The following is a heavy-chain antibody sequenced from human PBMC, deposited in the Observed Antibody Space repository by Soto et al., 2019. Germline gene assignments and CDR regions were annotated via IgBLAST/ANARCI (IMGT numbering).Heavy chain of an antibody. CDR2: ISAYNGNT. V-gene: IGHV1-18*04. D-gene: IGHD3-22*01. J-gene: IGHJ5*02. Sequence: ASVKVSCKASGYTFTSYGISWVRQAPGQGLEWMGWISAYNGNTNYAQKLQGRVTMTTDTSTSTAYMELRSLRSDDTAVYYCARVLPLDAYYYDNSGSNRVSWFDPWGQGTLVTVSS. CDR1: GYTFTSYG. CDR3: ARVLPLDAYYYDNSGSNRVSWFDP.